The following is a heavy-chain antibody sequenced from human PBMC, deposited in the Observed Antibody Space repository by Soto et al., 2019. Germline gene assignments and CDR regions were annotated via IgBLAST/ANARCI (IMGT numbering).Heavy chain of an antibody. V-gene: IGHV4-31*03. CDR1: GGSISSGCYY. Sequence: QVQLQESGPGLVKPSQTLSLTCTVSGGSISSGCYYWSWIRQHPGKGLEWIGYIYYSGSTYYNPSLKSRVTISVDTSKNQFSLKLSSVTAADTAVYYCARDPEYSSSGGYYYYGMDVWGQGTTVTVSS. D-gene: IGHD6-6*01. CDR3: ARDPEYSSSGGYYYYGMDV. CDR2: IYYSGST. J-gene: IGHJ6*02.